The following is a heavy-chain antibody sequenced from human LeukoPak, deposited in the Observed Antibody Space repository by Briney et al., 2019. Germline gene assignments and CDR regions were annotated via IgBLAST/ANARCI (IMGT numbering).Heavy chain of an antibody. CDR2: ISSSSSTK. V-gene: IGHV3-48*01. J-gene: IGHJ6*02. CDR1: GFTFSTYS. CDR3: ARVPWSNYGDYYYGMDV. D-gene: IGHD4-17*01. Sequence: PGGSLRLSCAASGFTFSTYSMKWVRQAPGEGLEWVSYISSSSSTKYYADSVKGRFTISRDNAKNSLYLQMNSLRAEDTAVYYCARVPWSNYGDYYYGMDVWGQGTTVTVPS.